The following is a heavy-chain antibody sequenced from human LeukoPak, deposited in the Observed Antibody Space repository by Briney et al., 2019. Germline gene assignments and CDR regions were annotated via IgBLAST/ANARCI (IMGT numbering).Heavy chain of an antibody. J-gene: IGHJ6*02. CDR3: ARPSSTLHYYYYYYGMDV. CDR1: GYTFTGYY. CDR2: INPNSGGT. V-gene: IGHV1-2*02. D-gene: IGHD6-13*01. Sequence: WASVKVSCKASGYTFTGYYMHWVRQAPGQGLEWMGWINPNSGGTNYAQKFQGRVTMTRDTSISTAYMELSRLRSDDTAVYYCARPSSTLHYYYYYYGMDVWGQGTTVTVSS.